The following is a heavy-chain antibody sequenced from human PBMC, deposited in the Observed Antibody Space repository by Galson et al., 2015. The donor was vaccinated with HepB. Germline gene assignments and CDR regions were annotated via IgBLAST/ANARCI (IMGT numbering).Heavy chain of an antibody. CDR2: IKSKTDGGTT. Sequence: SLRLSCAASGFSFSNVWMNWVRQAPGKGLEWVGHIKSKTDGGTTDYAAPVKGRFSISRDDSINTLYLQMNSLKTEYTAVYYCTTKFYGSKRPYYSYGMDVWGQGTTVTVSS. CDR3: TTKFYGSKRPYYSYGMDV. J-gene: IGHJ6*02. V-gene: IGHV3-15*01. CDR1: GFSFSNVW. D-gene: IGHD3-10*01.